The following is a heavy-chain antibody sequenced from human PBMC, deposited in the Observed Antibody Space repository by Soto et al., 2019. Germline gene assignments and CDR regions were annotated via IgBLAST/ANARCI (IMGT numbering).Heavy chain of an antibody. CDR2: ISPNGDST. CDR1: GFTFNNCA. V-gene: IGHV3-23*01. D-gene: IGHD2-8*01. J-gene: IGHJ3*01. CDR3: AKVRLTDYLRYAPHL. Sequence: EVQLLESGGGLVQPGGSLRLACAASGFTFNNCAMNWVRQPPGRGLEWVSTISPNGDSTYYADSVKGRFTIARDNSQNTVFLQMNSLRAEDTAIYFCAKVRLTDYLRYAPHLWGQGTLVTVSS.